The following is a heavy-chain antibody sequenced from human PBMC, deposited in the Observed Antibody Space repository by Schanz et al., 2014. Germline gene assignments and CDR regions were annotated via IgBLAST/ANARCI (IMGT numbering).Heavy chain of an antibody. V-gene: IGHV3-33*03. CDR3: ASGVHVSSLQKGLQF. CDR1: GFTFSSYG. J-gene: IGHJ1*01. Sequence: QVQLVESGGGVVQFGRSLRLSCVASGFTFSSYGMHWVRQAPGKGLEWVAVIWYDGSTKYYADSVKGRFTISRDNAKNSVSLQMRRLRAEDTAVYYCASGVHVSSLQKGLQFWGRGTLVIVSS. D-gene: IGHD3-10*01. CDR2: IWYDGSTK.